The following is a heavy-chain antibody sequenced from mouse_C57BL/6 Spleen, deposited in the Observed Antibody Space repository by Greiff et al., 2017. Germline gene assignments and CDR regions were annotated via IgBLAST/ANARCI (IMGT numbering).Heavy chain of an antibody. CDR2: IDPSDSET. D-gene: IGHD2-1*01. CDR3: ARKGGNYVGGYFDV. V-gene: IGHV1-52*01. J-gene: IGHJ1*03. Sequence: QVQLQQPGAELVRPGSSVQLSCKASGYTFTSYWMHWVKQRPIQGLEWIGNIDPSDSETHYNQKFKDKATLTVDKSSSTAYMQLSSLTSEDSAVYYCARKGGNYVGGYFDVWGTGTTVTVSS. CDR1: GYTFTSYW.